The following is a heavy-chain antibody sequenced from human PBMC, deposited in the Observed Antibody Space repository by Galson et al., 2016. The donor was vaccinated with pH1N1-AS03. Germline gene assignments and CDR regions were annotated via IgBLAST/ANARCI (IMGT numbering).Heavy chain of an antibody. CDR3: ARHDSSTIDY. V-gene: IGHV5-51*01. CDR2: IYRADSHT. Sequence: QSGAEVKKPGEPLKISCKGSGYSFTSYWSGWVRQMPGKGLEWLGLIYRADSHTRYSPSFQGQVTISAAKSLSTADLQWSSVKAADPAMFYFARHDSSTIDYWGQGTLVTVSS. D-gene: IGHD3-22*01. J-gene: IGHJ4*02. CDR1: GYSFTSYW.